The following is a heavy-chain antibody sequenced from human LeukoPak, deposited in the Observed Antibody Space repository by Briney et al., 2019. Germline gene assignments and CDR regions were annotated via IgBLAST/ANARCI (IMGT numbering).Heavy chain of an antibody. CDR3: ARGGTAVVTPYAFDI. J-gene: IGHJ3*02. CDR2: IYYSGCT. V-gene: IGHV4-59*01. CDR1: GGSISTYY. Sequence: SETLSLTCTVSGGSISTYYWSWIRQPPGKGLEWIGYIYYSGCTNYNPSVKSRVTMSVDTSKKQFSLNLSSLTAADTAVYYCARGGTAVVTPYAFDIWGQGTMVTVSS. D-gene: IGHD4-23*01.